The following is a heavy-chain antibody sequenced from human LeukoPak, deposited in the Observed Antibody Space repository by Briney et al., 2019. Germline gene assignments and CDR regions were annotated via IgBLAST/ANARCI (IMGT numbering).Heavy chain of an antibody. Sequence: SETLSLTCTVSGGSISSYYWSWIRQPPGKGLEWIGYIYYSGSTNYNPSLKSRVTISVDTSKNQFSLKLSSVTAADTAVYYCARADRMGAIHDYRGQGTLVTVSS. CDR3: ARADRMGAIHDY. D-gene: IGHD1-26*01. V-gene: IGHV4-59*01. CDR1: GGSISSYY. J-gene: IGHJ4*02. CDR2: IYYSGST.